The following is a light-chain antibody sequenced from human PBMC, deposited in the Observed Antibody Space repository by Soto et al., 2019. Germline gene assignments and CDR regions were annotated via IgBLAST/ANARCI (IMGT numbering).Light chain of an antibody. CDR1: QSVSSSF. Sequence: ELVLTQSPGTLSLSPGERATLSCRASQSVSSSFLAWYQQKPGQAPRLLIYGAASRATGIPYRFSGSGSRTDFTLSISRLEPEDFAVYYCQHYGDSRTFGQGTKVEIK. J-gene: IGKJ1*01. V-gene: IGKV3-20*01. CDR3: QHYGDSRT. CDR2: GAA.